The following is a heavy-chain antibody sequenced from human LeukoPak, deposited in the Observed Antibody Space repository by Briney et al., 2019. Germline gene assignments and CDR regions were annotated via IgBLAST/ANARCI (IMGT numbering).Heavy chain of an antibody. J-gene: IGHJ5*02. V-gene: IGHV4-31*03. CDR1: GGSFSSGGYY. D-gene: IGHD2-15*01. Sequence: SQTLSLTCTVSGGSFSSGGYYWTWIRQHPGKGLEWIGYIYYTGGTYYNPSLKSRVTISMDTSRNQFSLMLSSVTAADTAVYYCAKDRAGFCSGGSCYTRFDPWGQGTLVTVSS. CDR3: AKDRAGFCSGGSCYTRFDP. CDR2: IYYTGGT.